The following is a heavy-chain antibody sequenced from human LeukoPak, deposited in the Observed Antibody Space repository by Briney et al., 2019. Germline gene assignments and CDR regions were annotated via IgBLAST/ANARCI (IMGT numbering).Heavy chain of an antibody. D-gene: IGHD1-7*01. J-gene: IGHJ4*02. Sequence: SETLSLTCAVYGGSFSGYYWSWIRQPPGKGLEWIGEIGHSGDTKYNASLKSRVSLSVDTSKNQISLKMNFVIATDTALYYCARGHLRTGTREFDSWGQGTLVIVSS. CDR1: GGSFSGYY. V-gene: IGHV4-34*01. CDR2: IGHSGDT. CDR3: ARGHLRTGTREFDS.